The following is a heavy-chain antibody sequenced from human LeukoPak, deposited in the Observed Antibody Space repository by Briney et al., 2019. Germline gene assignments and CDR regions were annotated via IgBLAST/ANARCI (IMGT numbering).Heavy chain of an antibody. CDR3: ARTMRDYDSSGYYYLDAFDI. V-gene: IGHV4-30-4*01. J-gene: IGHJ3*02. CDR1: GVSISSGDYY. Sequence: PSQTLSLTCTVSGVSISSGDYYWRWIRQPQGKGLEGIVYIYYSGSTYYNPSLKSRVTISVDTSKNQFSLKLSSVTAADTAVYYCARTMRDYDSSGYYYLDAFDIWGQGTMVTVSS. D-gene: IGHD3-22*01. CDR2: IYYSGST.